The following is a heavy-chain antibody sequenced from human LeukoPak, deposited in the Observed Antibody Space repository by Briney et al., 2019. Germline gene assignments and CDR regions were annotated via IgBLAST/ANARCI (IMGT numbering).Heavy chain of an antibody. CDR2: ISGSGGST. CDR3: AKGNGGYYYDSTGYRDGYFDY. D-gene: IGHD3-22*01. CDR1: GFTFSSYA. V-gene: IGHV3-23*01. Sequence: GGSLRLSCAASGFTFSSYAMSWVRQAPGKGLEWVSDISGSGGSTYYADSVKGRFPISRDNSKNTLYLQMNSLRAEDTAVYYCAKGNGGYYYDSTGYRDGYFDYWGQGALVTVSS. J-gene: IGHJ4*02.